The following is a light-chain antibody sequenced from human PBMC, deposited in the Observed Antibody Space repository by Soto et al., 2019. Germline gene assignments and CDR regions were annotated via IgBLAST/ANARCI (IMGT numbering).Light chain of an antibody. CDR1: QSVSSSY. V-gene: IGKV3-20*01. CDR3: QPYGSSPLT. CDR2: GAS. Sequence: EIVLTQSPGTLSLSPGERATLSCRASQSVSSSYLAWYQQKPGQAPRLLIYGASSRATGIPDRFSGSGSGTDFTLTIIRLEPEDFAVYYCQPYGSSPLTFGPGTKVDI. J-gene: IGKJ3*01.